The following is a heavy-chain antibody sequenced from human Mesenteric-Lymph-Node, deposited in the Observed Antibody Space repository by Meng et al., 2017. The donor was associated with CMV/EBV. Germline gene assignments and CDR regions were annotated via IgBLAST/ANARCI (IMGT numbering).Heavy chain of an antibody. CDR1: RYTFTSYD. Sequence: ASVKVSCKASRYTFTSYDINWVRQATGQGLEWMGWMNPNSGNTGYAQKFQGRVTMTRNTSISTAYMELSSLRSEDTAVYYCARGNTFLTYYDFWSGYYTLYYFDYWGQGTLVTVSS. V-gene: IGHV1-8*01. CDR2: MNPNSGNT. J-gene: IGHJ4*02. D-gene: IGHD3-3*01. CDR3: ARGNTFLTYYDFWSGYYTLYYFDY.